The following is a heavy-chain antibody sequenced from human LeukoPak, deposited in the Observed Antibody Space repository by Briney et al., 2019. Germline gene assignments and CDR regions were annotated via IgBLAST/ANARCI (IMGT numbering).Heavy chain of an antibody. CDR2: INAGNGNT. CDR3: ARDGSSNWHANFDSYYMDV. Sequence: GASVKVSCKASGYTFTSYAMHWVRQAPGQRLEWMGWINAGNGNTKYSQKVQGRVTMTTDTSTSTAYMELRSLRSDDTAVYYCARDGSSNWHANFDSYYMDVWGKGTTVTVSS. CDR1: GYTFTSYA. J-gene: IGHJ6*03. V-gene: IGHV1-3*01. D-gene: IGHD6-13*01.